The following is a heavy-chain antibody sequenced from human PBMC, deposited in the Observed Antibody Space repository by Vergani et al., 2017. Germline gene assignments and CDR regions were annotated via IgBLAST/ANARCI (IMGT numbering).Heavy chain of an antibody. Sequence: QVQLQESGPGLVKPSETLSLTCTVSGGSLSSYYWSWIRQPPGKGLEWIGYIYYSGSTNYNPSRKSRVTISVDTSKNQFSLKLSSVTAADTAVSYCARDRTRYCSSTSCYPGWFDPWGQGTLVTVSS. CDR2: IYYSGST. CDR1: GGSLSSYY. CDR3: ARDRTRYCSSTSCYPGWFDP. D-gene: IGHD2-2*01. J-gene: IGHJ5*02. V-gene: IGHV4-59*01.